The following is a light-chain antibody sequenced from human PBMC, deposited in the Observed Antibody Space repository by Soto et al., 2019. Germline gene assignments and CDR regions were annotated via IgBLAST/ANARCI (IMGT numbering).Light chain of an antibody. CDR1: QSVSGNY. CDR2: GSS. V-gene: IGKV3-20*01. J-gene: IGKJ2*01. Sequence: EIVFTQSPGTLSLSPGERATLSCRASQSVSGNYLAWYQQKSRQSPRLLIYGSSDRATGIPDRFSGSGSGTDFTLTITRVEPDDFAVYYCQQYGSSPPYTFGQGTKLEIK. CDR3: QQYGSSPPYT.